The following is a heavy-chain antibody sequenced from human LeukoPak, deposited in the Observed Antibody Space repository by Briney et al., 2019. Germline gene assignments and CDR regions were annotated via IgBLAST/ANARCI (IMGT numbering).Heavy chain of an antibody. J-gene: IGHJ3*02. D-gene: IGHD2-15*01. CDR3: ARVGPIRTADAFDI. CDR1: GVSFSGYY. CDR2: IYYSGST. V-gene: IGHV4-34*01. Sequence: SETLSLTCAASGVSFSGYYWSWIRQPPGKGLEWIGSIYYSGSTYYNPSLKSRVTISVDTSKNQFSLKLSSVTAADTAVYYCARVGPIRTADAFDIWGQGTMVTVSS.